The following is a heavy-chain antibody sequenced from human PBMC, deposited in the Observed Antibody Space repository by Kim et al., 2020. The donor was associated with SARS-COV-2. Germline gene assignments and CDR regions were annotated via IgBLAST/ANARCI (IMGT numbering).Heavy chain of an antibody. D-gene: IGHD4-17*01. J-gene: IGHJ5*01. CDR3: AKEGGDYGGNSGWFDS. Sequence: VKRRFTITRDNSKNTLYLHMNSLRAEDTAVYYCAKEGGDYGGNSGWFDSWGQGTLVTVSS. V-gene: IGHV3-33*06.